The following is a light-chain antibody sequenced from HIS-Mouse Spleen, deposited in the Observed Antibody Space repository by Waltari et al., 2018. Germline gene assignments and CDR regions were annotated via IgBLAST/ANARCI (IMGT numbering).Light chain of an antibody. CDR2: EGS. Sequence: QSALTQPASVSGSPGQSITISCTGTSSDAGSYNLCSWYQQHPGKAPKLMIYEGSKRPSGVSNRFSDSKSGNTASLTISGLQAEDEADYYCCSYAGSSTNWVFGGGTKLTVL. J-gene: IGLJ3*02. CDR3: CSYAGSSTNWV. V-gene: IGLV2-23*01. CDR1: SSDAGSYNL.